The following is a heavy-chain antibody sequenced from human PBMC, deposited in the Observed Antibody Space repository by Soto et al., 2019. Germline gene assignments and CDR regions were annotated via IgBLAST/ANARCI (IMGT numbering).Heavy chain of an antibody. CDR1: GIIVSSNY. CDR3: TRSRYGDPDY. J-gene: IGHJ4*02. CDR2: LYHGGSA. V-gene: IGHV3-53*01. D-gene: IGHD4-17*01. Sequence: EVQLVQFGGGLIQPEGSLKLSCAAPGIIVSSNYMSWVRQAPGKGLEWVSVLYHGGSAYYADSVKGRFTISRDHSENTLYLQMNSLRVEDTGVYYCTRSRYGDPDYWGQGTLVTVSS.